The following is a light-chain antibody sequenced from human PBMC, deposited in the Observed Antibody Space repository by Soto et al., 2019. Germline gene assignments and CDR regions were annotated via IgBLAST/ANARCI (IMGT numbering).Light chain of an antibody. Sequence: QSALTQPASVSGSPGQSITISCTGTSSDVGGYNYVSWYQQHPGKAPKLMIYEVSNRPSGVSNRFSGSKSGNTASLTISGLHAEDEAYFYCSSYTSGSTLGFGGGTKLTVL. V-gene: IGLV2-14*01. J-gene: IGLJ3*02. CDR2: EVS. CDR3: SSYTSGSTLG. CDR1: SSDVGGYNY.